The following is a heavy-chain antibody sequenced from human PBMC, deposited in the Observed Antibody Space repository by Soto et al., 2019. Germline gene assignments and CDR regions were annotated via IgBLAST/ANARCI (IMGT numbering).Heavy chain of an antibody. CDR3: ARDSPAVDLGY. Sequence: GGSLRLSCAASGFSFSDSYMSWIRQAPGKGLEWVSYISRGGSVIYYADSVKGRFTISRDDAKNSLYLQMNSLRAEDTAIYYWARDSPAVDLGYWGQGALVTVSS. J-gene: IGHJ4*02. CDR1: GFSFSDSY. V-gene: IGHV3-11*01. D-gene: IGHD3-10*01. CDR2: ISRGGSVI.